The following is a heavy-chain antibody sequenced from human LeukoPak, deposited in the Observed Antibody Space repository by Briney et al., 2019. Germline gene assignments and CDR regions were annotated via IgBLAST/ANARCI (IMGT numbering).Heavy chain of an antibody. V-gene: IGHV4-30-4*01. Sequence: PSETLSLTCAVSGASITRTDYSWRWIRQPPGKGLEWIGYIHYSGSAYSGSAYYNPSLKSRVTISEDTSKNQFSLKLTSVTAADTAVYYCAGTPDWFGPWGQGTLVTVSS. CDR3: AGTPDWFGP. CDR2: IHYSGSAYSGSA. J-gene: IGHJ5*02. CDR1: GASITRTDYS.